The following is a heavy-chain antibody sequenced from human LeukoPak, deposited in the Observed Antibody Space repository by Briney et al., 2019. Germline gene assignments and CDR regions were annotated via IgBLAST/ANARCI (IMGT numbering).Heavy chain of an antibody. CDR1: GYSFTSYW. Sequence: GESLRISCKGSGYSFTSYWISWVRQAPGQGLEWMGWINPNSGDTHYAQKFQGRVTMTRDTSISTAYMELSRLRSDDAAVYYCARHRDFDSTGYYYPLFDYWGQGTLVTVSS. CDR3: ARHRDFDSTGYYYPLFDY. D-gene: IGHD3-22*01. J-gene: IGHJ4*02. V-gene: IGHV1-2*02. CDR2: INPNSGDT.